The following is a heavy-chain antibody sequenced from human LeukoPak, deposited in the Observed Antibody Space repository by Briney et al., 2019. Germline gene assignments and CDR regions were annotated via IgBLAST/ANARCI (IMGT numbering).Heavy chain of an antibody. D-gene: IGHD3-16*02. Sequence: SETLSLTCTVSGGSISSSSYYWGWIRQPPGKGLEWIGSIYYSGSTYYNPSLKSRVTISVDTSKNQFSLKLSSVTAADTAVYYCARPSGDYVWGSYRTYNWFDPWGQGTLVTVSS. V-gene: IGHV4-39*01. J-gene: IGHJ5*02. CDR1: GGSISSSSYY. CDR3: ARPSGDYVWGSYRTYNWFDP. CDR2: IYYSGST.